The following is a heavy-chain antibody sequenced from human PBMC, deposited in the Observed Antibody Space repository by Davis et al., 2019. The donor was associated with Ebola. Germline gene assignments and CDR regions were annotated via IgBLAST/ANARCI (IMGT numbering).Heavy chain of an antibody. D-gene: IGHD6-13*01. V-gene: IGHV4-31*03. CDR2: IYYSGST. Sequence: MPSETLSLTCTVSGGSISSGGYYWSWIRQHPGKGLEWIGYIYYSGSTYYNPSLKSRVTISVDTSKNQFSLKLSSVTAADTAVYYCARIGIAAAGVDYWGQGTLVTVSS. CDR3: ARIGIAAAGVDY. J-gene: IGHJ4*02. CDR1: GGSISSGGYY.